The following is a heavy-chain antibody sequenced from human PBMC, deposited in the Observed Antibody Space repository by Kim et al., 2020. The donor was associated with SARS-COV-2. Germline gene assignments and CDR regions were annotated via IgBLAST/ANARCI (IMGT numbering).Heavy chain of an antibody. D-gene: IGHD5-18*01. CDR2: IIPILGIA. V-gene: IGHV1-69*04. J-gene: IGHJ6*03. Sequence: SVKVSCKASGGTFSSYAISWVRQAPGQGLEWMGRIIPILGIANYAQKFQGRVTITADKSTSTAYMELSSLRSEDTAVYYCARDLGYSYGSHFGYYYYMDVWGKGTTVTVSS. CDR1: GGTFSSYA. CDR3: ARDLGYSYGSHFGYYYYMDV.